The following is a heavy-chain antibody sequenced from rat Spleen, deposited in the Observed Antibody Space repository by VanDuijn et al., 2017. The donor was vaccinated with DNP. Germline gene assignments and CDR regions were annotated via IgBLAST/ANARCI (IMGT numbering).Heavy chain of an antibody. D-gene: IGHD1-5*01. CDR3: ARGGRYNPYYVMDA. J-gene: IGHJ4*01. CDR2: INKESSTI. Sequence: EVKLVESGGGLVQPGRSLKLSCAVSGFNFNDYWMDWVRQAPGKGLEWIGEINKESSTINYTPSLKDKFTISRDNAQNTLYLQMSKLGSEDTAIYYCARGGRYNPYYVMDAWGQGASVTVSS. CDR1: GFNFNDYW. V-gene: IGHV4-2*01.